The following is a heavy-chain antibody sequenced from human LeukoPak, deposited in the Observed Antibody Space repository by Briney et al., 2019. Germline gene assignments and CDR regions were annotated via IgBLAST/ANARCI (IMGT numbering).Heavy chain of an antibody. CDR3: AREGVSFGVVPFDY. J-gene: IGHJ4*02. Sequence: SETLSLTCTVSGDSFSSVTDYWAWIRQPPGKGLEWIASGDYSGGTYYNPSLESRVAISADMSKNHFSLKLTSVTGADTAVYYCAREGVSFGVVPFDYWGQGTLVTVSS. D-gene: IGHD3-3*01. V-gene: IGHV4-39*07. CDR1: GDSFSSVTDY. CDR2: GDYSGGT.